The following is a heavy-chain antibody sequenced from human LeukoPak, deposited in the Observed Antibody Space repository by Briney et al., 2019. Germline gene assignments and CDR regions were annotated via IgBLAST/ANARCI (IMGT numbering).Heavy chain of an antibody. CDR3: ARLLQKHYYYYMDV. CDR2: IYYSGST. J-gene: IGHJ6*03. Sequence: PSQTLSLTCTVSGGSISSYYWSWIRQPPGKGLEWIGYIYYSGSTNYNPSLKSRVTISVDTSKNQFSLKLSSVTAADTAVYYCARLLQKHYYYYMDVWGKGTTVTVSS. V-gene: IGHV4-59*01. CDR1: GGSISSYY. D-gene: IGHD5-24*01.